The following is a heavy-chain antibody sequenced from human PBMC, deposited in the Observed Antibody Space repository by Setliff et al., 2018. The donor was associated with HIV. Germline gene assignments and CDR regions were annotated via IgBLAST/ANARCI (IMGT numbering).Heavy chain of an antibody. J-gene: IGHJ3*02. D-gene: IGHD5-12*01. CDR2: IYYSGST. V-gene: IGHV4-59*01. CDR1: GGSISSYY. Sequence: SETLSLTCTVSGGSISSYYWSWIRQTPGKGLEWIGYIYYSGSTKYNPSLTSRVTISVDTSKNHFSLKLPSVTAADTAVYYCARAEMATIVAFDIWGQGTMVTVSS. CDR3: ARAEMATIVAFDI.